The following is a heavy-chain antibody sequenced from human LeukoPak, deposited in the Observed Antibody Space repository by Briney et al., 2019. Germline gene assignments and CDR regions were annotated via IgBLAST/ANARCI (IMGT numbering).Heavy chain of an antibody. V-gene: IGHV4-59*11. CDR3: ARAPRYFDGLYENWFDP. Sequence: PLETLSLTCTVSGGCISSHYWSWIRPPPGKGLEWMGYIYYSVSTNYNPSLKSRVTISVDTSKNQFSLKLSSVTAADTAVYYCARAPRYFDGLYENWFDPWGQGTLVTVSS. CDR2: IYYSVST. J-gene: IGHJ5*02. CDR1: GGCISSHY. D-gene: IGHD3-9*01.